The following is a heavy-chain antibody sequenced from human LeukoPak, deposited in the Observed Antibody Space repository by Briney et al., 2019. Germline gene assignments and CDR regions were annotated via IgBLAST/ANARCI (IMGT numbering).Heavy chain of an antibody. J-gene: IGHJ4*02. CDR2: IGGYDGDR. V-gene: IGHV1-18*01. Sequence: ASVKVSCKASGFPFISYGFSWVRQAPGQGLEWMGWIGGYDGDRHYAQKFQGRVTITTDTSTSTAYMELRGLRSDDTAVYYCARDLWSVYDTSGYYRDFDFWGQGTLVTVPS. CDR1: GFPFISYG. D-gene: IGHD3-22*01. CDR3: ARDLWSVYDTSGYYRDFDF.